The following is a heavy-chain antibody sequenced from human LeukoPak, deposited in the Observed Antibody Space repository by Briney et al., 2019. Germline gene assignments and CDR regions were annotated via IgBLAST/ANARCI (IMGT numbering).Heavy chain of an antibody. V-gene: IGHV3-11*05. D-gene: IGHD2-2*01. J-gene: IGHJ3*02. CDR2: ISSSNRYT. CDR3: ARVGVVPAAIPDGFDI. Sequence: PGGSLRLSCAAPGFTFSDYYMSWIRQAPGKGLEWVSYISSSNRYTNYADSVKGRFTISRDNAKNTLYRQMNSLTAEDTAVYYCARVGVVPAAIPDGFDIWGQGTMVTVSS. CDR1: GFTFSDYY.